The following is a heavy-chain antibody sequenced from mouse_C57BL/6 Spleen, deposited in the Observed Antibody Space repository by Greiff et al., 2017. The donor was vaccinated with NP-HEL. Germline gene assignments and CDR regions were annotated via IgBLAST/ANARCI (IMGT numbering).Heavy chain of an antibody. CDR3: ARAKAYYSNYGYAMDY. V-gene: IGHV1-53*01. D-gene: IGHD2-5*01. CDR2: INPSNGGT. J-gene: IGHJ4*01. CDR1: GYTFTSYW. Sequence: QVQLQQPGTELVKPGASVKLSCKASGYTFTSYWMHWVKQRPGQGLEWIGNINPSNGGTNYNEKFKSKATLTVDKSSSTAYMQLSSLTSEDSAVYYCARAKAYYSNYGYAMDYWGQGTSVTVSS.